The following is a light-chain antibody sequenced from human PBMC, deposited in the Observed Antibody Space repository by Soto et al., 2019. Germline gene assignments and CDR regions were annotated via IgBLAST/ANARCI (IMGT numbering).Light chain of an antibody. CDR2: DVS. J-gene: IGLJ1*01. Sequence: QSALTQPRSVSGSPGRSVTISCTGTSSDVGGYSYVSWFQQHPGKAPKLMIYDVSKRPSGVPDRFSGSKSGNTASLTISGLQAEDEADYYCCSFAGSYTLYVFGTGTKLTVL. CDR1: SSDVGGYSY. V-gene: IGLV2-11*01. CDR3: CSFAGSYTLYV.